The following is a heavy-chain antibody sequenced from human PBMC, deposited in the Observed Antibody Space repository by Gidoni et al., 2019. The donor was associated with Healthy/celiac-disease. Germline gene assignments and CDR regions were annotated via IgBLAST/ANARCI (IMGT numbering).Heavy chain of an antibody. D-gene: IGHD5-12*01. J-gene: IGHJ3*02. CDR3: ARRWGSGRDGYPAPGAFDI. Sequence: KGLEWVAVISYDGSNKYYADSVKGRFTISRDNSKNTLYLQMNSLRAEDTAVYYCARRWGSGRDGYPAPGAFDIWGQGTMVTVSS. V-gene: IGHV3-30-3*01. CDR2: ISYDGSNK.